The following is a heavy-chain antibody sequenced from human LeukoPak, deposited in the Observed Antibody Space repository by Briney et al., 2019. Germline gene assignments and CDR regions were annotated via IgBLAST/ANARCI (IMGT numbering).Heavy chain of an antibody. Sequence: PSETLSLTCSVSGGSISSYYWSWIRQPPGQGLEWIGYIYYSESTYYNPSLKSRVTISVDTSKNQFSLKLSSVTAADTAVYYCASPQYDSSGSYAFDIWGQGTMVTVSS. J-gene: IGHJ3*02. CDR2: IYYSEST. D-gene: IGHD3-22*01. V-gene: IGHV4-59*08. CDR1: GGSISSYY. CDR3: ASPQYDSSGSYAFDI.